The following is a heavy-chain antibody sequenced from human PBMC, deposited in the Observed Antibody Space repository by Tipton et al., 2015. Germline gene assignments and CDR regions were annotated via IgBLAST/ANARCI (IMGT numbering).Heavy chain of an antibody. J-gene: IGHJ4*02. CDR1: GYSFSNFW. CDR2: IYPGDSDA. Sequence: VQLVQSGAEVKKPGDSLKISCQGSGYSFSNFWIAWVRQMPGKGLEWMGIIYPGDSDARYSPSFQGQVTISADKSISTVYLQWSSLKASDTAMYYCVRLDSGSYGYWGQGTLVTVSS. D-gene: IGHD1-26*01. V-gene: IGHV5-51*01. CDR3: VRLDSGSYGY.